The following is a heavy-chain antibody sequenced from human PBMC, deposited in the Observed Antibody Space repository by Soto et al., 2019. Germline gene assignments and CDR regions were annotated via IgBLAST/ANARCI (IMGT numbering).Heavy chain of an antibody. CDR1: GFIFSNYA. CDR3: TKGGIPRRYNIPKVDFDY. D-gene: IGHD1-1*01. CDR2: ISGSGATT. Sequence: GGSLRLSCAASGFIFSNYAMSWVRQAPGRGLEWVSAISGSGATTYYPDSVKGRFTISRDNSKNTLYLQMNNLRADDTAVYYCTKGGIPRRYNIPKVDFDYWGQGSMVTVYS. V-gene: IGHV3-23*01. J-gene: IGHJ4*02.